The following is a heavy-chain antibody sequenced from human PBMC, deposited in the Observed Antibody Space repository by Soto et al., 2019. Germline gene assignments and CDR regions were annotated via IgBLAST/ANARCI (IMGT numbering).Heavy chain of an antibody. D-gene: IGHD3-10*01. J-gene: IGHJ5*01. CDR1: GGSFSGYY. CDR3: ARDRVSWFGELAYNLFDS. V-gene: IGHV4-34*01. Sequence: SETLSLTCAVYGGSFSGYYWSWIRQPPGKGLEWIGEINHSGSTNYNPSLKSRVTISVDTSKNQFSLKLSSVTAADTAVYYCARDRVSWFGELAYNLFDSCGQGTLVTVSS. CDR2: INHSGST.